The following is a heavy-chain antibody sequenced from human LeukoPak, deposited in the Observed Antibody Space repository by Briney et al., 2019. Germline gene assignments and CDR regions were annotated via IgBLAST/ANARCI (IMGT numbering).Heavy chain of an antibody. CDR2: MSGSGGSP. Sequence: GGSLRLSCTVSGFTVGSYAMSWVRQGPGEGLEWVALMSGSGGSPHYADSVKGRFTISRDNSKNTLYLQMNSLRAEDTAVYYCAKGASSPDTAMVTYGLDYWGQGALVTVSS. D-gene: IGHD5-18*01. V-gene: IGHV3-23*01. CDR3: AKGASSPDTAMVTYGLDY. J-gene: IGHJ4*02. CDR1: GFTVGSYA.